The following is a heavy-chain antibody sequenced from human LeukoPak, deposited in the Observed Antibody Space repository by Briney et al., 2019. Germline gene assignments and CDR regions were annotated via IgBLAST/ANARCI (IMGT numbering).Heavy chain of an antibody. CDR1: GFTFSYYS. V-gene: IGHV3-21*01. Sequence: TGGSLRLSCAASGFTFSYYSLNWVRQAPGKGLEWVSTISSTINYIYYADSVKGRFTISRDNVKNSLYLQMNSLGAEDTAIYYCARDRWQQSGGAFDLWGQGTMVIVSS. J-gene: IGHJ3*01. D-gene: IGHD5-24*01. CDR3: ARDRWQQSGGAFDL. CDR2: ISSTINYI.